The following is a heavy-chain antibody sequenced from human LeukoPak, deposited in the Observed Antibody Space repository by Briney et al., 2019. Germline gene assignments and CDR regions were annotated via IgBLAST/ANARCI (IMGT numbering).Heavy chain of an antibody. CDR1: GGSFSGYY. CDR3: ARGRGLLRLFDY. J-gene: IGHJ4*02. CDR2: INHSGST. D-gene: IGHD3-10*01. Sequence: PSETLSLTCAVYGGSFSGYYWSWIREPPGKGLEWIGEINHSGSTNYNPSLKSRVTISVDTSKNQFSLKLSSVTAEDTAVYYCARGRGLLRLFDYWDQGNLATVSS. V-gene: IGHV4-34*01.